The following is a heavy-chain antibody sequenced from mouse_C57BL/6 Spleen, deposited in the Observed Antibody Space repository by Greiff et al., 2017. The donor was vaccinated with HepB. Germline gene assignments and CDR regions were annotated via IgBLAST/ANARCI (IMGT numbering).Heavy chain of an antibody. Sequence: VQLQQPGAELVKPGASVKVSCKASGYTFTSYWMHWVKQRPGQGLEWIGRIHPSDSDTNYNQKFKGKATLTVDKSSSTAYMQLSSLTSEDSAVYYCEMEPGRDAMDYWGQGTSVTVSS. CDR1: GYTFTSYW. D-gene: IGHD4-1*01. V-gene: IGHV1-74*01. J-gene: IGHJ4*01. CDR2: IHPSDSDT. CDR3: EMEPGRDAMDY.